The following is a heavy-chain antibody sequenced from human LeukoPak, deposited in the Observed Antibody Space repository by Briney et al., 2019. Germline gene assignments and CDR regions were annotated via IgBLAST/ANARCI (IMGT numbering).Heavy chain of an antibody. V-gene: IGHV1-8*03. CDR2: MNPNSGNT. CDR3: ARHSGSYSSPDY. Sequence: GASVKVSCKASGYTFTSYDINWVRQATGQGLEWMGWMNPNSGNTGYAQKFQGRVTITRNTSISTAYMELSSLRSEDTAVYYCARHSGSYSSPDYWGQGTLVTVSS. D-gene: IGHD1-26*01. CDR1: GYTFTSYD. J-gene: IGHJ4*02.